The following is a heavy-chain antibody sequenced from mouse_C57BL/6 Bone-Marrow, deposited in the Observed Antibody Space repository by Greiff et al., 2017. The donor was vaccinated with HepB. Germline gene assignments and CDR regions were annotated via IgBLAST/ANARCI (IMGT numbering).Heavy chain of an antibody. J-gene: IGHJ3*01. CDR1: GYTFTSYW. CDR2: IHPNSGST. Sequence: QVQLKESGAELVKPGASVKLSCKASGYTFTSYWMHWVKQRPGQGLEWIGMIHPNSGSTNYNEKFKSKATLTVDKSSSTAYMQLSSLTSEDSAVYYCARGNFPWFAYWGQGTLVTVSA. D-gene: IGHD2-1*01. V-gene: IGHV1-64*01. CDR3: ARGNFPWFAY.